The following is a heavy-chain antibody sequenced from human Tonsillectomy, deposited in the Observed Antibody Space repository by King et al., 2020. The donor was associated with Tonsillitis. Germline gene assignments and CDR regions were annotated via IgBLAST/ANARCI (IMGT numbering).Heavy chain of an antibody. CDR3: ARANCSTTSCYGDWFDP. V-gene: IGHV4-34*01. D-gene: IGHD2-2*01. Sequence: VQLQQWGAGRLKPSETLSLTCAVYGGSFSGYYWSWIRQPPGKGLEWIGEINHSGSTNYNPSLKSRVIISIDTSQKQFSLKLSSVTAADAAVYYCARANCSTTSCYGDWFDPWGQGTRVTVSS. CDR2: INHSGST. CDR1: GGSFSGYY. J-gene: IGHJ5*02.